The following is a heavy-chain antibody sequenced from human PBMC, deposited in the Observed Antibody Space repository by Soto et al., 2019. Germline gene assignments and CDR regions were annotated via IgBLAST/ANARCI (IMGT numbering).Heavy chain of an antibody. CDR1: GGSISSSSYY. J-gene: IGHJ5*02. Sequence: QLQLQESGPGLVKPSETLSLTCTVSGGSISSSSYYWGWIRQPPGKGLEWIGSIYYSGSTYYNPSLKSRVTISVDTSKNQFSLKLSSVTAADTAVYYCARHVWQGQLVPWDNWFDPWGQGTLVTVSS. CDR3: ARHVWQGQLVPWDNWFDP. D-gene: IGHD6-13*01. CDR2: IYYSGST. V-gene: IGHV4-39*01.